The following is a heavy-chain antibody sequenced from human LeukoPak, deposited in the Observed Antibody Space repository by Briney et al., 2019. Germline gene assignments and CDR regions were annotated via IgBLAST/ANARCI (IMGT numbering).Heavy chain of an antibody. CDR3: AKVKKTGPEYAFDI. V-gene: IGHV3-9*01. CDR2: ISWNSGSI. CDR1: GFTFDDYA. Sequence: GGSLRLSCAASGFTFDDYAMHWVRQAPGKGLEWVSGISWNSGSIGYADSVKGRFTISRDNAKNSLYLQMNSLRAEDTALYYCAKVKKTGPEYAFDIWGQGTMVTVSS. J-gene: IGHJ3*02.